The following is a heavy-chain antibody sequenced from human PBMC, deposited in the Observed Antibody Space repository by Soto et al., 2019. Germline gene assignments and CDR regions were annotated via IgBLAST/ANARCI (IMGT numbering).Heavy chain of an antibody. CDR1: GFTFTKFG. CDR3: AEAGDDYNSFFDY. CDR2: FSSDGSTR. Sequence: GSLLLPCTASGFTFTKFGMHWVRQAPGKELEWVAVFSSDGSTRYYADSMKGRFTISRDNSKNTLFLQMNSLRVEDTATYYCAEAGDDYNSFFDYWGQGILVTVSS. V-gene: IGHV3-30*18. D-gene: IGHD4-4*01. J-gene: IGHJ4*02.